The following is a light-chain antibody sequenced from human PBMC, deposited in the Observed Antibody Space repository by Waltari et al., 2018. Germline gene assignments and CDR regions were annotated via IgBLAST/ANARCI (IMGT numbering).Light chain of an antibody. CDR2: DAC. V-gene: IGKV1-33*01. J-gene: IGKJ2*01. CDR3: LQYDNLPYA. CDR1: QDIQTC. Sequence: DTQMTQSPSSLSASVGDRVTITCQASQDIQTCLNWFKQKPGKAPQLLIYDACKLETGVPSRFSGSGSGTSFTFTISSLQPHDSAVYFCLQYDNLPYACGQGTRLEI.